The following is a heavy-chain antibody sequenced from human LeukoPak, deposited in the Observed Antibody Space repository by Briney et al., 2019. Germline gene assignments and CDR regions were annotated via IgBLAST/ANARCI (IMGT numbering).Heavy chain of an antibody. CDR1: GGSISTYY. J-gene: IGHJ4*02. V-gene: IGHV4-59*01. CDR3: ARDSVGDDFFGF. CDR2: IYHSGTT. Sequence: SETLSLTCTVSGGSISTYYWNWIRQPPGKGLEWIGYIYHSGTTNYNPSLKSRLTMSVDTSKNQFSLKLSSVTAADTAVYYCARDSVGDDFFGFWGQGTPVTVSS. D-gene: IGHD1-26*01.